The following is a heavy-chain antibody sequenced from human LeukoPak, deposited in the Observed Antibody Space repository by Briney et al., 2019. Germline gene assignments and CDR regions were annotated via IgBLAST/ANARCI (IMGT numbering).Heavy chain of an antibody. D-gene: IGHD3-22*01. CDR2: ISYDGSNK. V-gene: IGHV3-30*04. CDR1: GFTFSSYA. J-gene: IGHJ6*03. Sequence: PGGSLRLSCAASGFTFSSYAMHWVRQAPGKGLEWVAVISYDGSNKYYADSVKGRFTISRDNSKNTLYLQMNSLRAEDTAVYYCARAMYYYDSSANYYYYYYMDVWGKGTTVTISS. CDR3: ARAMYYYDSSANYYYYYYMDV.